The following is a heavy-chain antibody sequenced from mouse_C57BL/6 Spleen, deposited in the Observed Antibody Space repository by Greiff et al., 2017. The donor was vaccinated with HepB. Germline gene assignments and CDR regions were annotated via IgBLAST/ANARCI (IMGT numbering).Heavy chain of an antibody. J-gene: IGHJ4*01. CDR3: ARHEDRGLEYYYAMDY. CDR1: GYTFTEYT. CDR2: FYPGSGSI. V-gene: IGHV1-62-2*01. D-gene: IGHD3-3*01. Sequence: QVHVKQSGAELVKPGASVKLSCKASGYTFTEYTIHWVKQRSGQGLEWIGWFYPGSGSIKYNEKFKDKATLTADKSSSTVYMELSSLTSEDSAVYFCARHEDRGLEYYYAMDYWGQGTSVTVSS.